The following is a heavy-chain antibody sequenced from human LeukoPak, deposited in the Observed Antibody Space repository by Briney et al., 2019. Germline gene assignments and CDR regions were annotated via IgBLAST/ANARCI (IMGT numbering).Heavy chain of an antibody. CDR3: ARRQQAVAGTFDY. D-gene: IGHD6-19*01. V-gene: IGHV3-21*01. Sequence: GGSLRLSSAASGFTFSSYSMDWVRQAPGKGLEWVSSISSSSSYIYYADSVKGRFTISRDNAKNSLFLQMNSLRAEDTAVYYCARRQQAVAGTFDYWGQGTLVTVSS. J-gene: IGHJ4*02. CDR1: GFTFSSYS. CDR2: ISSSSSYI.